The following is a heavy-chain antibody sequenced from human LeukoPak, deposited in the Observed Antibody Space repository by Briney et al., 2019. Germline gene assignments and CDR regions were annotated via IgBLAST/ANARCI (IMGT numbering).Heavy chain of an antibody. CDR1: GFTFSSYA. CDR2: ISGSGGIT. D-gene: IGHD3-10*01. V-gene: IGHV3-23*01. J-gene: IGHJ4*02. Sequence: GGSLRLSCAASGFTFSSYAMSWVRQAPGKGLEWVSAISGSGGITSYADSVKGRFTISRDNSKNTLYLQMNSLRAEDTAIYYCAKRNTMVRGGPCFDYWGRGILVTVSS. CDR3: AKRNTMVRGGPCFDY.